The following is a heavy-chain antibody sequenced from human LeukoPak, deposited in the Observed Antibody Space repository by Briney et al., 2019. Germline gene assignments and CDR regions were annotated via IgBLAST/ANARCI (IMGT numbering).Heavy chain of an antibody. Sequence: PGGSLRLSCAASGFTVSSNYMSWVRQAPGKGLEWVSVIYSGGSTYYADSVKGRFTISRDNSKNTLYLQMNSLRAEDTAVYYCARETYDILTGGGYYFDYWGQGTLVSVSS. J-gene: IGHJ4*02. CDR2: IYSGGST. CDR1: GFTVSSNY. CDR3: ARETYDILTGGGYYFDY. V-gene: IGHV3-53*01. D-gene: IGHD3-9*01.